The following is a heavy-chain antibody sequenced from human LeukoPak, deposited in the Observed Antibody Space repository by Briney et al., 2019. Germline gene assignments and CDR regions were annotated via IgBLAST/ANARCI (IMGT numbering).Heavy chain of an antibody. CDR1: GGSISSYY. V-gene: IGHV4-4*09. J-gene: IGHJ4*02. Sequence: SETLSLTCTVSGGSISSYYWSWIRQPPRKGLEWIGYIYTSGSTNYNPSLKSRVTISVDTSKNQFSLKLSSVTAADTAVYYCARTISGWLDYWGQGTLITVSA. CDR3: ARTISGWLDY. CDR2: IYTSGST. D-gene: IGHD6-19*01.